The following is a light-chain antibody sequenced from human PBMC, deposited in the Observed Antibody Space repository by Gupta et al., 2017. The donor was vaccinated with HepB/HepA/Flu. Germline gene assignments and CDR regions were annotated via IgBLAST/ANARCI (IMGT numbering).Light chain of an antibody. CDR3: QQRNAWPLT. J-gene: IGKJ4*01. CDR2: DAS. CDR1: QSISSL. V-gene: IGKV3-11*01. Sequence: EIVFTQSPATLFLSPGERATLPCRASQSISSLLAWYQQKPGQAPRLLISDASSRAAGIPARFSGSGSGTDFTLTISSLEPEDFAVYYCQQRNAWPLTFGGGTKVEIK.